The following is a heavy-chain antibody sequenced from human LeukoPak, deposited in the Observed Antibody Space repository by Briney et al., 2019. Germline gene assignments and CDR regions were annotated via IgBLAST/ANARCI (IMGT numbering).Heavy chain of an antibody. D-gene: IGHD6-13*01. V-gene: IGHV3-23*01. CDR2: ISGSGGST. J-gene: IGHJ6*03. CDR1: GFTFSSYA. CDR3: ALAAAGIYYYYYMDV. Sequence: PGGSLRFSCAASGFTFSSYAMSWVRQAPGKGLEWVSAISGSGGSTYYADSVKGRFTISRDNSKNTLYLQMNSLRVEDTAVYYCALAAAGIYYYYYMDVWGKGTTVTVS.